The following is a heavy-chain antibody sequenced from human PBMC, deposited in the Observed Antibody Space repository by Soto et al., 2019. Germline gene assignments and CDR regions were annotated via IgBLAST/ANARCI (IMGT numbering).Heavy chain of an antibody. CDR3: AKGGFADRYYFAY. V-gene: IGHV3-23*01. Sequence: GGSLRLSCAASGFTFSNYAMTWVRQAPGKGLELVSTISGSGGSTSYTDSVKGRFTISRDNSKNTLSLQLNSLRAEDTAVYYCAKGGFADRYYFAYWGHGTLVTVSS. J-gene: IGHJ4*01. CDR2: ISGSGGST. CDR1: GFTFSNYA. D-gene: IGHD3-10*01.